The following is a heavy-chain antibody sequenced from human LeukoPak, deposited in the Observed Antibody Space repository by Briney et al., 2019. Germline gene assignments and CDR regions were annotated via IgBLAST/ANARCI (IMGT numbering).Heavy chain of an antibody. J-gene: IGHJ4*02. Sequence: PGGSLRLSCTASGFTFTTYWMHWVRQAPGKGLVWVSHINSDGSITSYADSVKGRFTISRDNAKNTLYLQMNSLRAEDTAVYYCARDNSIAAAPLDYWGQGTLVTVSS. CDR1: GFTFTTYW. D-gene: IGHD6-13*01. CDR3: ARDNSIAAAPLDY. V-gene: IGHV3-74*01. CDR2: INSDGSIT.